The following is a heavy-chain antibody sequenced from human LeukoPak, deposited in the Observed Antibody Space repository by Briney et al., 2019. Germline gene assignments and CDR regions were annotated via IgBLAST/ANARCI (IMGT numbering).Heavy chain of an antibody. CDR3: ARDGMSYGAEYFQH. CDR1: GFTLSDYY. CDR2: ISSSGSTI. D-gene: IGHD4/OR15-4a*01. V-gene: IGHV3-11*04. Sequence: GGSLRLSCAASGFTLSDYYMSWIRQAPGKGLERVSYISSSGSTIYYAHSVKGRFTLSRDNAQNSLYLQMNSLRAEDTAVYYCARDGMSYGAEYFQHWGQGTLVTVSS. J-gene: IGHJ1*01.